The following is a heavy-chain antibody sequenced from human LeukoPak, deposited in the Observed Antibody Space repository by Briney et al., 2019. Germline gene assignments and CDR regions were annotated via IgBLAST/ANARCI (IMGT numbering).Heavy chain of an antibody. D-gene: IGHD2-21*01. Sequence: ASVKVSCKASGYTFTGYYMHWVRQAPGQGLEWMGWINHNSGGTNYAQKFQGRVTMTRDTSISTAYMELSRLRSDDTAVYYCARDSTVWSFDYWGQGTLVTVSS. CDR2: INHNSGGT. CDR1: GYTFTGYY. J-gene: IGHJ4*02. V-gene: IGHV1-2*02. CDR3: ARDSTVWSFDY.